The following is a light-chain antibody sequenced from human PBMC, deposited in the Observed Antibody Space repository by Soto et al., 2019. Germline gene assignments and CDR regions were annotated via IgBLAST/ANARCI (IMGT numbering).Light chain of an antibody. Sequence: EIVLTQSPGTLSLSPGERATLSCRASQSVSDSYLAWYQQKPGQAPRLLIYGASSRATGIPDRFSGSGSGTDFTLTISRLEPEDVAVYYCQQYGTSPLTFGGGTKVESK. J-gene: IGKJ4*01. CDR2: GAS. CDR3: QQYGTSPLT. V-gene: IGKV3-20*01. CDR1: QSVSDSY.